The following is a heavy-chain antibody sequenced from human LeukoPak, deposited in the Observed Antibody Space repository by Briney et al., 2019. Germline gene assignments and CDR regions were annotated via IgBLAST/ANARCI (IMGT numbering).Heavy chain of an antibody. V-gene: IGHV3-23*01. CDR1: GFTFSIYA. CDR2: ISSGGDAT. CDR3: AKRDTRGRYYFDS. J-gene: IGHJ4*02. D-gene: IGHD6-19*01. Sequence: PGGSLRLSCGASGFTFSIYAMSWIRQAPGKGLDWVSAISSGGDATYYADSVKGRFTISRDNSKNTLYLQMNSLRAEDSAVYYCAKRDTRGRYYFDSWGQGTLVTVSS.